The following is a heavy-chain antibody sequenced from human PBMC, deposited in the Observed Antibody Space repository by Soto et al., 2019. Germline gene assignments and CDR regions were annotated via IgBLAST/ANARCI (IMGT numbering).Heavy chain of an antibody. J-gene: IGHJ4*02. CDR2: IIPIFGTA. Sequence: ASVKVSCKASGGTFSIYAISWVRQAPGQGLEWMGGIIPIFGTANYAQKFQGRVTITADESTSTAYMELSSLRSEDTAVYYCASLTVDTAMVTEYYFDYWGQGTLVTVSS. V-gene: IGHV1-69*13. CDR1: GGTFSIYA. CDR3: ASLTVDTAMVTEYYFDY. D-gene: IGHD5-18*01.